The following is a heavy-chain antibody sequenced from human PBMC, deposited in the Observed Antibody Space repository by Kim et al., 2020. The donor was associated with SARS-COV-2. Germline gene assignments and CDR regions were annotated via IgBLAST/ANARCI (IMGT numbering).Heavy chain of an antibody. CDR1: GFTFSSYG. J-gene: IGHJ4*02. D-gene: IGHD2-15*01. CDR2: IWYDGSNK. CDR3: AREASGYFDY. Sequence: GGSLRLSCSSSGFTFSSYGMNWVRQAPGKGLEWVAVIWYDGSNKYYADSVKGRFTISRDNSKNTLYLQMNSLRAEDTAVYYCAREASGYFDYWGQGTLVTVSS. V-gene: IGHV3-33*08.